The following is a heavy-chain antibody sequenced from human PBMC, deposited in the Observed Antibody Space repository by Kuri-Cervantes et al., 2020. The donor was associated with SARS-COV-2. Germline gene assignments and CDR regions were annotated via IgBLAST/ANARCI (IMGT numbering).Heavy chain of an antibody. J-gene: IGHJ4*02. CDR2: IKQDGSEK. CDR3: ARDTHYQLLYLAVNEPFDY. V-gene: IGHV3-7*05. Sequence: GESLKISCAASGFTFSSYWMSWVRQAPGKGLEWVANIKQDGSEKYYVDSVKGRFTISRDNAKNSLYLQMNSLRAEDTAVYYCARDTHYQLLYLAVNEPFDYWGQGTLVTVSS. CDR1: GFTFSSYW. D-gene: IGHD2-2*02.